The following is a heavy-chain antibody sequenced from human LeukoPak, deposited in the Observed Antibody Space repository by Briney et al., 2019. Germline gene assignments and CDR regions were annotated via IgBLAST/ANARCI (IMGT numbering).Heavy chain of an antibody. CDR3: AREGAARNWFDP. CDR2: IYYSGST. CDR1: GGSISSYY. J-gene: IGHJ5*02. Sequence: PSGTLSLTCTVSGGSISSYYWSWIRQPPGKGLEWIGYIYYSGSTNYNPSLKSRVTISVDTSKNQFSLKLSSVTAADTAVYYCAREGAARNWFDPWGQGTLVTVSS. D-gene: IGHD6-6*01. V-gene: IGHV4-59*01.